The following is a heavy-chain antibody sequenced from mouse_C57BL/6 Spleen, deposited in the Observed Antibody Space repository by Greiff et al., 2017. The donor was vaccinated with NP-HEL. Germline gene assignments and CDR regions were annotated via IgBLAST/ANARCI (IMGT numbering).Heavy chain of an antibody. CDR2: ISDGGSYT. J-gene: IGHJ2*01. D-gene: IGHD2-3*01. Sequence: EVMLVESGGGLVKPGGSLKLSCAASGFTFSSYAMSWVRQTPEKRLEWVATISDGGSYTYYPDNVKGRFTISRDNAKNNLYLQMSHLKSEDTAMYYCARCIYDGYYLDYWGQGTTLTVSS. CDR3: ARCIYDGYYLDY. CDR1: GFTFSSYA. V-gene: IGHV5-4*03.